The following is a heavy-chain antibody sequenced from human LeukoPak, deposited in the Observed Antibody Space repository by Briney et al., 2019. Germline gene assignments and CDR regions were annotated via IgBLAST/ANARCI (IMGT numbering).Heavy chain of an antibody. V-gene: IGHV4-31*03. J-gene: IGHJ4*02. CDR3: ARVRGLGGDDFDY. CDR1: GGSISSGGYY. CDR2: IYCSGST. D-gene: IGHD4-17*01. Sequence: SQTLSLTCTVSGGSISSGGYYWSWIRQHPGKGLEWIGYIYCSGSTYYNPSLKSRVTISVDTSKNQFSLKLSSVTAADTAVYYCARVRGLGGDDFDYWGQGTLVTVSS.